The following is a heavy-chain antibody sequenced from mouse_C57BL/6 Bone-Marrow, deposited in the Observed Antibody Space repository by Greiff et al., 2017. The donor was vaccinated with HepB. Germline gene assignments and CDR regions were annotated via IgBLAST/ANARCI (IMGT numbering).Heavy chain of an antibody. CDR2: IDPENGDT. CDR1: GFNIKDDY. CDR3: TTNVGVFFDY. V-gene: IGHV14-4*01. Sequence: DVQLVESGAELVRPGASVKLSCTASGFNIKDDYMHWVKQRPEQGLEWIGWIDPENGDTEYASKFQGKATITADTSSNTAYLQLSSLTSEDTAVYYCTTNVGVFFDYWGQGTTLTVSS. J-gene: IGHJ2*01.